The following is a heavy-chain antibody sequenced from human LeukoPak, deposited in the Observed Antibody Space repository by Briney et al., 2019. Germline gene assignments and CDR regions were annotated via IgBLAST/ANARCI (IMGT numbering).Heavy chain of an antibody. Sequence: GGSLRLSCAASGFTFSSYEMNWVRQAPGKGLEWVSYTSSSGSTIYYADSVKGRFTISRDNAKNSLYLQMNSLRAEDTAVYYCARDYYDFWSGYYNGYYYGMDVWGQGTTVTVSS. D-gene: IGHD3-3*01. J-gene: IGHJ6*02. CDR2: TSSSGSTI. V-gene: IGHV3-48*03. CDR3: ARDYYDFWSGYYNGYYYGMDV. CDR1: GFTFSSYE.